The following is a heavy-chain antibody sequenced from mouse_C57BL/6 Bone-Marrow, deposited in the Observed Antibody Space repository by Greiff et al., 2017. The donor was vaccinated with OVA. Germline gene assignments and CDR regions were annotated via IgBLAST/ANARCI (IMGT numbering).Heavy chain of an antibody. Sequence: VQLQQPGAELVRPGTSVKLSCKASGYTFTSYWMHWVKQRPGQGLEWIGVIDPSDSYTNSNQKFKGKATLTVDTSSSPAYMQLSSLTSEDSAVYYCARRIAIHYYGSSYGCWGKGTTLTVSS. V-gene: IGHV1-59*01. CDR2: IDPSDSYT. D-gene: IGHD1-1*01. J-gene: IGHJ2*01. CDR3: ARRIAIHYYGSSYGC. CDR1: GYTFTSYW.